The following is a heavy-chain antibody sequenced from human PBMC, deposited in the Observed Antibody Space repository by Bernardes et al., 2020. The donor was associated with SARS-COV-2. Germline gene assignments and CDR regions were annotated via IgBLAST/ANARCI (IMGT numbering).Heavy chain of an antibody. D-gene: IGHD1-1*01. J-gene: IGHJ4*02. CDR2: INPDATST. V-gene: IGHV3-74*01. Sequence: GGSLRLSCAASELTFSSYWMHWVRQAPGKGLVWVSRINPDATSTNYADSVTGRFTISRDNAKNTLYLQMNSLRVEDTAVYYCARGSGNYYFDYWGQGSLVTVSS. CDR1: ELTFSSYW. CDR3: ARGSGNYYFDY.